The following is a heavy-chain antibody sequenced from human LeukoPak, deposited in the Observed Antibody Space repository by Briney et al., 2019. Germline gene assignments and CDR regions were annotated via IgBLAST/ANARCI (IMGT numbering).Heavy chain of an antibody. J-gene: IGHJ5*02. CDR1: GYTFSDYY. CDR3: AREPVTGTLNFFDP. Sequence: ASVKVSCKASGYTFSDYYMHWVRQAPGQGLEWMGWINPNSGGTHYAQKFQGRVTMTRDTSLNTAYMELNRLISDDTAVYYCAREPVTGTLNFFDPWGQRALVTVTS. D-gene: IGHD6-19*01. CDR2: INPNSGGT. V-gene: IGHV1-2*02.